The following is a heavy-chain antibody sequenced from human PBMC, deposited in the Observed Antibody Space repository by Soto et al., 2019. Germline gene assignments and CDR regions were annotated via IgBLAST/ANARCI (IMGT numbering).Heavy chain of an antibody. CDR1: GGSVSDKTYY. Sequence: SATLSLTCSFSGGSVSDKTYYWSWIRQPPGNRLEWIGYVYYSGTTNYNPSLKSRVTISVDLPKNRFSLRLSSVTTADTALYYCARTTAVPNTLRSRYFFDYWGQGTLVTVSS. CDR3: ARTTAVPNTLRSRYFFDY. CDR2: VYYSGTT. J-gene: IGHJ4*02. V-gene: IGHV4-61*01. D-gene: IGHD4-17*01.